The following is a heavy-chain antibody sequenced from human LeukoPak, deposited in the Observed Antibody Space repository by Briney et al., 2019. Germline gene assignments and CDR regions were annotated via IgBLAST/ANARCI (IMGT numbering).Heavy chain of an antibody. CDR2: IFYSGST. D-gene: IGHD1-1*01. CDR1: GASVSSGSYY. V-gene: IGHV4-61*01. J-gene: IGHJ4*02. Sequence: PSETLSLTCTVSGASVSSGSYYWTWIRQPPGKGLEWIGYIFYSGSTNYNPSLESRVTISFDTSKNQFSLKLTSETAADTAVYYCARDPGVTTGTYYFDSWGQGSLVTVSS. CDR3: ARDPGVTTGTYYFDS.